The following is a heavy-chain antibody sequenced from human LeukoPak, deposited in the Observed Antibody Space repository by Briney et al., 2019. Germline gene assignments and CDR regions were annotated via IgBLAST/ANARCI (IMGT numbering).Heavy chain of an antibody. CDR1: GFPFTNYW. CDR3: ATDRKVGTWDPRFDY. CDR2: INQGGSET. V-gene: IGHV3-7*01. Sequence: PGGSLRLPCAASGFPFTNYWKIWVPQAPGKRPESVGNINQGGSETNYVGSVKGRFSIYRDNAKTSLYLQMNSLRAEDTAVYYCATDRKVGTWDPRFDYWGQGALVTVSS. J-gene: IGHJ4*02. D-gene: IGHD4-23*01.